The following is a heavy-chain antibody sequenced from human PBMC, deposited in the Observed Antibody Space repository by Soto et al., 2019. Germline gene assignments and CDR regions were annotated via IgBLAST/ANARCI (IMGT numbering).Heavy chain of an antibody. CDR2: ISGSGGST. V-gene: IGHV3-23*01. J-gene: IGHJ4*02. D-gene: IGHD3-22*01. CDR1: GFTFSSYA. CDR3: AKDTPYDSSGYYPPNFDY. Sequence: LGGSLRLSCAASGFTFSSYAMSWVRQAPGKGLEWVSAISGSGGSTYYADSVKGRFTISRDNSKNTLYLQMNSLRAEDTAVYYCAKDTPYDSSGYYPPNFDYWGQGTLVTVSS.